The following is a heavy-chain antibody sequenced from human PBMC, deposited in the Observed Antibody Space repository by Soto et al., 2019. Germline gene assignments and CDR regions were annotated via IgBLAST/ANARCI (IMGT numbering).Heavy chain of an antibody. CDR2: IIPILGIA. D-gene: IGHD1-20*01. J-gene: IGHJ4*02. V-gene: IGHV1-69*02. Sequence: QVQLVQSGAEVKKPGSSVKVSCKASGGTFSSYTISWVRQAPGQGLEWMGRIIPILGIANYAQKFHGRVTITADKSTSTAYMELSSLRSEDTAVYYCARGVGRYNELDYWGQGTLVTVSS. CDR3: ARGVGRYNELDY. CDR1: GGTFSSYT.